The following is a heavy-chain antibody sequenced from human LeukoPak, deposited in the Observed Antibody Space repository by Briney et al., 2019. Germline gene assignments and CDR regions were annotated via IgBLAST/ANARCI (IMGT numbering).Heavy chain of an antibody. Sequence: GGSLRLSCTAAELTVSRNYMLWGRQAPGKGLEWVSLIFSNGDTHYADSVKGRFTISRDTSKNTVSLQMNRLRVEDTAMYYCTRDQMNYWGQGTLVTVSS. D-gene: IGHD5-24*01. V-gene: IGHV3-53*01. J-gene: IGHJ4*02. CDR2: IFSNGDT. CDR3: TRDQMNY. CDR1: ELTVSRNY.